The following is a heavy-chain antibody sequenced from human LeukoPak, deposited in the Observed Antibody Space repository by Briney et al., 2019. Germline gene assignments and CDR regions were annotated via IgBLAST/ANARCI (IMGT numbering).Heavy chain of an antibody. J-gene: IGHJ4*02. Sequence: GGSLRLSCAASGFTFSSYSMNWVRQAPGKGLEWVSSISSSSSYIYYADSVKGRFTISRDNAKNSLYLQMNSLRAEDTAVYYCARDHLGSYGSSGYFFDYWGQGTLVTVSS. CDR3: ARDHLGSYGSSGYFFDY. CDR1: GFTFSSYS. CDR2: ISSSSSYI. V-gene: IGHV3-21*04. D-gene: IGHD3-22*01.